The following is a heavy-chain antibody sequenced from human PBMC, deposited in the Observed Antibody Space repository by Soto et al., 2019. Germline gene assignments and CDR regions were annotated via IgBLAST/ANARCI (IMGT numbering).Heavy chain of an antibody. CDR1: GGSISSYY. Sequence: QVQLQGSGPGLVKPSETLSLTCTVSGGSISSYYWSWIRQPPGKGLEWIGYIYYSGSTNYNPSLKSRVTISVDTSKNQFSLKLSSVTAADTAVYYCARGRGLDHWGQGTLVTVSS. V-gene: IGHV4-59*01. J-gene: IGHJ4*02. CDR3: ARGRGLDH. CDR2: IYYSGST. D-gene: IGHD3-10*01.